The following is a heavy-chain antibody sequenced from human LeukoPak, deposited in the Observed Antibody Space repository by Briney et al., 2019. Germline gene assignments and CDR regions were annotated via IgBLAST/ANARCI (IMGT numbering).Heavy chain of an antibody. V-gene: IGHV3-23*01. CDR1: GFTFSNYG. CDR2: ISASGGNT. Sequence: GGSLRLSCAASGFTFSNYGMSWVRQAPGKGLEWVSGISASGGNTYYADSVKGRFTISRDNAKNSLYLQMNSLRAEDTAVYYCAREPRDSSGSSFDYWGQGTLVTVSS. J-gene: IGHJ4*02. CDR3: AREPRDSSGSSFDY. D-gene: IGHD3-22*01.